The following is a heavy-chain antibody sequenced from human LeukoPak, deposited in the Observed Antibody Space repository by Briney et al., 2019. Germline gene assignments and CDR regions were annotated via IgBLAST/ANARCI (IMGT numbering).Heavy chain of an antibody. D-gene: IGHD3-10*01. J-gene: IGHJ3*02. CDR1: GFTFSSYG. Sequence: PGGSLRLSCAASGFTFSSYGMSWVRQAPGKGLEWVSAISGSDGSTYYADSVKGRFTISRDNSKNTLYLQMNSLRAEDTAVYYCLYGSGSYPHVFDIWGQGTMVSVSS. V-gene: IGHV3-23*01. CDR2: ISGSDGST. CDR3: LYGSGSYPHVFDI.